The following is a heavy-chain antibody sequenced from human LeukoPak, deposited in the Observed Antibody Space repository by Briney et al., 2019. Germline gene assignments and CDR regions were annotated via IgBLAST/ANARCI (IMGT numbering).Heavy chain of an antibody. V-gene: IGHV1-2*02. D-gene: IGHD3-3*01. Sequence: ASVKVSCKASGYIFTDYYIHWMRQAPGQGLEWMGWINPKNGDTNYAQKFQGRVTMTRDTSISTAYMELSRLRSDDTAVYYCARDRSRYYDFWSGSSFFDYWGQGTLVTVSS. CDR2: INPKNGDT. J-gene: IGHJ4*02. CDR3: ARDRSRYYDFWSGSSFFDY. CDR1: GYIFTDYY.